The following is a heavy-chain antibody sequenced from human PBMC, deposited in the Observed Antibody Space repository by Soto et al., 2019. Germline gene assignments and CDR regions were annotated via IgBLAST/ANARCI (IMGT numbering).Heavy chain of an antibody. CDR3: ARDPSEYSGYGEN. CDR2: ISSSSSYI. Sequence: GGSLRLSCAASGFTFSSYSMNWVRQAPGKGLEWVSSISSSSSYIYYADSVKGRFTISRDNAKNSLYLQMNSLRAEDTAVYYCARDPSEYSGYGENWGQGTLVTAPQ. D-gene: IGHD5-12*01. CDR1: GFTFSSYS. J-gene: IGHJ4*02. V-gene: IGHV3-21*01.